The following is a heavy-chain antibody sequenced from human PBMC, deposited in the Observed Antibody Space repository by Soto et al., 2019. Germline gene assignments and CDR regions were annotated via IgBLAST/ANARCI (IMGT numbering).Heavy chain of an antibody. D-gene: IGHD3-10*01. V-gene: IGHV3-30*18. Sequence: GGSLRLSCAASGFTFSSYGMHWVRQAPGKGLEWVAVISYDGSNKYYADSVKGRFTISRDNSKNTLYLQMNSLRAEDTAVYYCAKVVQFGELNFDYWGQGTLVTVSS. CDR1: GFTFSSYG. CDR3: AKVVQFGELNFDY. CDR2: ISYDGSNK. J-gene: IGHJ4*02.